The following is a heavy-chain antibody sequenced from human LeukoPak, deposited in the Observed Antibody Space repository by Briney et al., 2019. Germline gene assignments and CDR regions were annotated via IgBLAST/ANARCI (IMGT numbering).Heavy chain of an antibody. J-gene: IGHJ4*02. CDR1: GGSINNFY. CDR2: VYYTGST. D-gene: IGHD4-17*01. Sequence: SETLSLTCTVSGGSINNFYWTWIRQPPGKGLECIGYVYYTGSTYYNPSLKNRVTISVDTSRNQFSLRLNYVTAADTAVYYCARDSSTVTTRHFDNWGQGTLVTVSS. V-gene: IGHV4-59*01. CDR3: ARDSSTVTTRHFDN.